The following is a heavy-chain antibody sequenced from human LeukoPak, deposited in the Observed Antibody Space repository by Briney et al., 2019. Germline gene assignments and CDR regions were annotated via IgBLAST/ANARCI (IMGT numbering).Heavy chain of an antibody. Sequence: GGSLRLSCAASGFTFSSYAMSWVRQAPGKGLEWVSAISGSGGSTYYADSVKGRFTISRDNSKNTLYLQMNSLRAEDTAVYYCAKGILEWLLNGGDAFDIWGQGTMVTVSS. D-gene: IGHD3-3*01. CDR1: GFTFSSYA. J-gene: IGHJ3*02. CDR3: AKGILEWLLNGGDAFDI. V-gene: IGHV3-23*01. CDR2: ISGSGGST.